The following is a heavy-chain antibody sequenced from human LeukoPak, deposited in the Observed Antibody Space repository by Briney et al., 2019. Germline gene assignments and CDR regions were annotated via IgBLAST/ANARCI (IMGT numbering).Heavy chain of an antibody. CDR3: ARGEDYGTNSFDY. D-gene: IGHD4-17*01. J-gene: IGHJ4*02. V-gene: IGHV3-48*03. CDR2: ITTSGRTI. CDR1: GFTFNSYA. Sequence: PGGSLRLSCAASGFTFNSYAMSWVRQAPGKGLEWVSYITTSGRTIYYADSVKGRFTISRDNAKNSLYLQMNSLRAEDTAVYYCARGEDYGTNSFDYWGQGTLVTVSS.